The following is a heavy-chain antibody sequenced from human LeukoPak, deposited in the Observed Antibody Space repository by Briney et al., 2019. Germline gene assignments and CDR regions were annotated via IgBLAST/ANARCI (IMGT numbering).Heavy chain of an antibody. J-gene: IGHJ6*03. CDR3: ARGLDGYCSSTSCYARNYYYYMDV. Sequence: PSETLSLTCTVSGGSISSYYWSWIRQPAGKGLEWIGRIYTSGSTNYNPSLKSRVTMSVDTSKNQFSLKLSSVTAADTAVYYCARGLDGYCSSTSCYARNYYYYMDVWGKGTTVTISS. V-gene: IGHV4-4*07. D-gene: IGHD2-2*01. CDR2: IYTSGST. CDR1: GGSISSYY.